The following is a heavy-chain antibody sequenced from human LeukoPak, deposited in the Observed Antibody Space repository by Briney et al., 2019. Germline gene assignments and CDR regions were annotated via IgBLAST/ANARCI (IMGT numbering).Heavy chain of an antibody. CDR2: ISGNGVNT. J-gene: IGHJ6*02. D-gene: IGHD1-7*01. CDR1: GFTFSSYG. Sequence: PGGSLRLSCAASGFTFSSYGRNWVRQAPGKGLEWVSSISGNGVNTYYADTVKGRFTLSRHNSKSTLHLQILTVRDQGTPVCLCAKVNWNYVAYYYYGMDVGGEGPTVTVP. V-gene: IGHV3-23*01. CDR3: AKVNWNYVAYYYYGMDV.